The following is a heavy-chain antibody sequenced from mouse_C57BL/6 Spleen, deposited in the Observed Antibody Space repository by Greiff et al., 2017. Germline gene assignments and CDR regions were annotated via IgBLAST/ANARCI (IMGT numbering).Heavy chain of an antibody. D-gene: IGHD1-1*01. CDR3: TSPTGD. CDR2: IDPETGGT. Sequence: VQLQQPGAELVRPGASVTLSCKASGYTFTDYEMHWVKQTPVHGLEWIGAIDPETGGTAYNQKFKGKAILTADKSSSTAYMELRSLTSEDSAVYYCTSPTGDWGQGTTLTVSS. V-gene: IGHV1-15*01. CDR1: GYTFTDYE. J-gene: IGHJ2*01.